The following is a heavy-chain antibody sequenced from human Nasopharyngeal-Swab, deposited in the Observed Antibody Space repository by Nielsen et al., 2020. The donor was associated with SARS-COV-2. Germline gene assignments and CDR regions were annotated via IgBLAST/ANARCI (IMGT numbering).Heavy chain of an antibody. CDR3: ARGLRILYCSGGSCYSGFDC. V-gene: IGHV4-34*01. J-gene: IGHJ4*02. CDR1: GGSFSGYY. D-gene: IGHD2-15*01. CDR2: INHSGST. Sequence: SQTLSLTCAVYGGSFSGYYWSWIRPPPGKGLEWIGEINHSGSTNYNPSLKSRVTISVDTSKNQFSLKLSSVTAADTAVYYCARGLRILYCSGGSCYSGFDCWGQGTLVTVSS.